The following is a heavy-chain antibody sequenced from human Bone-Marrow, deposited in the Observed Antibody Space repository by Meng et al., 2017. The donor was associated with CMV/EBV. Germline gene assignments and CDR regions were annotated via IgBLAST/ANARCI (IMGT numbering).Heavy chain of an antibody. CDR2: IRYDGSNK. D-gene: IGHD3-22*01. V-gene: IGHV3-30*02. Sequence: GGSLRLSCAASGFTFSSYGMHWVRQAPGKGLEWVAFIRYDGSNKYYADSVKGRFTISRDNSKNTLYLQMNSLRAEDTAVYYCAKERYYYDSSGPGVDYWGQGTLVTVAS. J-gene: IGHJ4*02. CDR3: AKERYYYDSSGPGVDY. CDR1: GFTFSSYG.